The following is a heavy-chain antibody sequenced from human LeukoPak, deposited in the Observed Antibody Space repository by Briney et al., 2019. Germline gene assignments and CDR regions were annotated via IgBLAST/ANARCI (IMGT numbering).Heavy chain of an antibody. CDR3: ARSKTGIVDY. CDR2: IFYSGIT. V-gene: IGHV4-34*12. D-gene: IGHD2-21*01. J-gene: IGHJ4*02. Sequence: SETLSLTCAVYGGSFSGYYWSWIRQPPGKGLEWIGSIFYSGITYYNPPLKSRVTTSVDTSKNQFSLKLTSVTAADTAVYYCARSKTGIVDYWGQGTLVTVSS. CDR1: GGSFSGYY.